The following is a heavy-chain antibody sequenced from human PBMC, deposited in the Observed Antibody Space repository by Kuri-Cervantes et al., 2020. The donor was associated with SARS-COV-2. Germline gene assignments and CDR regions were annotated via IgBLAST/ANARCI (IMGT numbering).Heavy chain of an antibody. CDR3: GPGWGTSDFDY. D-gene: IGHD3-16*01. CDR2: IKGKNFDETT. CDR1: GFTFATAW. V-gene: IGHV3-15*01. J-gene: IGHJ4*02. Sequence: GESLKISCAASGFTFATAWMSWVRQAPGKGLVWVGRIKGKNFDETTDYAAPVKGRFTIARDDSKNTAYLQMNSLKTEDTAVYYCGPGWGTSDFDYWGQGILVTVSS.